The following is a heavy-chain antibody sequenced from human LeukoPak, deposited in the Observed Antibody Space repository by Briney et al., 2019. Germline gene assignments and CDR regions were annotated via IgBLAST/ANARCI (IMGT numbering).Heavy chain of an antibody. CDR3: AKESRTIGYSYGYAMVSYFDY. J-gene: IGHJ4*02. CDR1: GFTFSSYG. CDR2: IRYDGSNK. Sequence: GGSLRLSCAASGFTFSSYGMHWVRQAPGKGLEWVAFIRYDGSNKYYADSVKGRFTISRDNSKNTLYLQMNSLRAEDTAVYYCAKESRTIGYSYGYAMVSYFDYWGQGTLVTVSS. V-gene: IGHV3-30*02. D-gene: IGHD5-18*01.